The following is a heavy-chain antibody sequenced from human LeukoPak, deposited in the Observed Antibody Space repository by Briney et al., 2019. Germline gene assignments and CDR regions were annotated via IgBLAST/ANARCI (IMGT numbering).Heavy chain of an antibody. CDR1: GFIFSDYS. CDR2: ISSSSSYT. Sequence: GGSLRLSCAASGFIFSDYSLNWVRQAPGKGLEWVSSISSSSSYTKSADSVKGRFTISRDNSKNTLYLQMNSLRTEGTAVYYCASKWYCGGDCYYQIDFWGQGTLVTVSS. J-gene: IGHJ4*02. V-gene: IGHV3-21*01. D-gene: IGHD2-21*02. CDR3: ASKWYCGGDCYYQIDF.